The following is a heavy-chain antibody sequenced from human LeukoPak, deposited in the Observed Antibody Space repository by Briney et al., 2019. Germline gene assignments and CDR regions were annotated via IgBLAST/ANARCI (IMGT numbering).Heavy chain of an antibody. V-gene: IGHV4-59*08. D-gene: IGHD4-23*01. Sequence: SETLSLTCTVSGGSISSYYWSWIRQPPGKGLEWIGYIYYSGSTNHNPSLKSRVTISVDTSKNQFSLKLSSVTAADTAVYYCARHPTKYGGNDYWGQGTLVTVSS. CDR1: GGSISSYY. J-gene: IGHJ4*02. CDR3: ARHPTKYGGNDY. CDR2: IYYSGST.